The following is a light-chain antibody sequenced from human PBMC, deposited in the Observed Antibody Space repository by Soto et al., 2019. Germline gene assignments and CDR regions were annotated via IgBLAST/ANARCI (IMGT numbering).Light chain of an antibody. Sequence: DIQMTQSPSSLSASVGDRVTITCRASQSISNSLNWYQQKPGKAPDLLIYAASNLQSGVPSRFTGSGSGTDFTLTISSLQPEDFTTYYCQQSYSSPQMYTFGQATKLEIK. J-gene: IGKJ2*01. CDR2: AAS. CDR1: QSISNS. CDR3: QQSYSSPQMYT. V-gene: IGKV1-39*01.